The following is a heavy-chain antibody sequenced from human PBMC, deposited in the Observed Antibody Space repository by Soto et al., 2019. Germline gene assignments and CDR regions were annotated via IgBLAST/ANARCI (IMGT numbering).Heavy chain of an antibody. D-gene: IGHD2-2*01. Sequence: SETLSLTCAVSGDSISRSYWWSWVRQLPGKGLEWIGEIYHSGSTIYNPSLKSRVTISVDKSKNQLSLKLSSVTAADTAVYYCAGASTWQPGAFDIWGQGTTVTVS. J-gene: IGHJ3*02. CDR2: IYHSGST. V-gene: IGHV4-4*02. CDR3: AGASTWQPGAFDI. CDR1: GDSISRSYW.